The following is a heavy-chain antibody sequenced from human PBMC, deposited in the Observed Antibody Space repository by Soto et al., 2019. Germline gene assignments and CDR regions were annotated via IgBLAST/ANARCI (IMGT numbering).Heavy chain of an antibody. CDR3: AREVRGYCSSTSCNYYYYYGMDV. D-gene: IGHD2-2*01. Sequence: GGSLRLSCAASGFTFSSYWMSWVRQAPGKGLEWVANIKQDGSEKYYVDSVKGRFTISRDNAKNSLYLQMNSLRAEDTAVYYCAREVRGYCSSTSCNYYYYYGMDVWGQGTTVTVSS. CDR2: IKQDGSEK. CDR1: GFTFSSYW. V-gene: IGHV3-7*05. J-gene: IGHJ6*02.